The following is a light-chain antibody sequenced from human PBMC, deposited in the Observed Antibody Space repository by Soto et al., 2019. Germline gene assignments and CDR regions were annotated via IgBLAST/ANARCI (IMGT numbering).Light chain of an antibody. V-gene: IGKV4-1*01. CDR2: WAS. CDR1: RSVLYKSNNKNH. CDR3: QQYYSTPIT. J-gene: IGKJ5*01. Sequence: DIVMTQSTASLAVSLGERATMNCKCSRSVLYKSNNKNHLAWYQQKPGQPPQLIIYWASTRESGVPDRFSGSGSGTDFTLTISSLQAEDVAVYYCQQYYSTPITFGQGTRLEI.